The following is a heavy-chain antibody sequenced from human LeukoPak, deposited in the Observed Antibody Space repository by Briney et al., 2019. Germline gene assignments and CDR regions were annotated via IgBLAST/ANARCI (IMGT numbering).Heavy chain of an antibody. Sequence: SVKVSRKASGYTFTSYAISWVRQAPGQGLEWMGGIIPIFGTANYAQKFQGRVTITADKSTSTAYMELSSLRSEDTAVYYCARVSPVDCSGGSCYVYWGQGTLVTVSS. CDR2: IIPIFGTA. J-gene: IGHJ4*02. D-gene: IGHD2-15*01. CDR3: ARVSPVDCSGGSCYVY. V-gene: IGHV1-69*06. CDR1: GYTFTSYA.